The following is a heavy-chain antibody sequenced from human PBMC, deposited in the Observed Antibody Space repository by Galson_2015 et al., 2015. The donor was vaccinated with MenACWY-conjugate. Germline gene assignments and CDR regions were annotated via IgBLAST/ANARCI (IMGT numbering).Heavy chain of an antibody. CDR3: ASREKIGDYVNLKDFRATDIHPIRY. V-gene: IGHV4-34*01. D-gene: IGHD4-17*01. Sequence: ETLSLTCAVYGGSFNPHWTWIRQPPGEGLEWIGEINRAGRTEYLPSLEHRATISVDTAKNQFSLKLTSVTASAPAVYYCASREKIGDYVNLKDFRATDIHPIRYWGQGTFVIVSS. J-gene: IGHJ4*02. CDR1: GGSFNPH. CDR2: INRAGRT.